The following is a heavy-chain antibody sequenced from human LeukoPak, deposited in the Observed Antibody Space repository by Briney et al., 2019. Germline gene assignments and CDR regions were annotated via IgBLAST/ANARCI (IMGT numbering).Heavy chain of an antibody. V-gene: IGHV3-74*01. J-gene: IGHJ4*02. CDR1: GFTFSNYW. Sequence: GGSLRLSCVASGFTFSNYWMHWVRQVPGMGLVWVSQIGSDGSVINYADSVKGRFTISRDNAKSTLYLQMNSLTVEDTAIYYCAGLRGDYWGQGILVTVSS. D-gene: IGHD4-17*01. CDR3: AGLRGDY. CDR2: IGSDGSVI.